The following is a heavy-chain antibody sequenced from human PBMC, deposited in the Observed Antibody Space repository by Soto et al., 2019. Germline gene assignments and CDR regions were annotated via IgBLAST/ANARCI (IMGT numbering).Heavy chain of an antibody. Sequence: GASVKVSCKASGYTFTSYAMHWVRQAPGQGLEWMGWISAYNGNTNYAQKLQGRVTMTTDTSTSTAYMELRSLRSDDTAVYYCARDDYYDSSGDLDWGQGTLVTVSS. CDR2: ISAYNGNT. CDR1: GYTFTSYA. CDR3: ARDDYYDSSGDLD. V-gene: IGHV1-18*01. D-gene: IGHD3-22*01. J-gene: IGHJ4*02.